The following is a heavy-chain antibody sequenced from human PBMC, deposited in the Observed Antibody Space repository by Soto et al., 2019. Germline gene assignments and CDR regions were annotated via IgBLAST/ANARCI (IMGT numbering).Heavy chain of an antibody. D-gene: IGHD1-20*01. V-gene: IGHV4-39*01. J-gene: IGHJ3*01. CDR2: IYYNGDT. CDR1: GGSVSTGNYF. CDR3: ARRLIDTWTQRHAFDF. Sequence: QLQLQESGPGLVKPAETLSLKCAVSGGSVSTGNYFWGWIRQPPGKGQEWIANIYYNGDTYYSPSLNTPLTMTVVTARNELALSLTPVTAADTAAYYCARRLIDTWTQRHAFDFWGQRTLVNVSS.